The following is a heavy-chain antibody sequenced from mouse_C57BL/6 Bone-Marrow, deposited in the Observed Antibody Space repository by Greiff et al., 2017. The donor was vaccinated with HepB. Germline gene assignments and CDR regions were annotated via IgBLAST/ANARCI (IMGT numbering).Heavy chain of an antibody. J-gene: IGHJ4*01. D-gene: IGHD4-1*01. CDR3: ARTGTGYYAMDY. V-gene: IGHV5-12*01. CDR2: ISNGGGST. Sequence: EVQVVESGGGLVQPGGSLKLSCAASGFTFSDYYMYWVRQTPEKRLEWVAYISNGGGSTYYPDTVKGRFTISRDNAKNTLYLQMSRLKSEDTAMYYCARTGTGYYAMDYWGQGTSVTVSS. CDR1: GFTFSDYY.